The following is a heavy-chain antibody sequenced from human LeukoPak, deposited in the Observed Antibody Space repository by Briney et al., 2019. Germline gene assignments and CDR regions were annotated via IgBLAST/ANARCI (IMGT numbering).Heavy chain of an antibody. Sequence: SQTLSLPCTVSGGSISSGSYYWSWIRQPPGKGLEWIGYIYHSGSTKYNPSLKSRVTISVDTSKNQFSLKMSSVTAADTAVYYCARDGYSGNDGLWGQGTLVTVSS. CDR3: ARDGYSGNDGL. CDR2: IYHSGST. V-gene: IGHV4-61*01. D-gene: IGHD5-12*01. CDR1: GGSISSGSYY. J-gene: IGHJ4*02.